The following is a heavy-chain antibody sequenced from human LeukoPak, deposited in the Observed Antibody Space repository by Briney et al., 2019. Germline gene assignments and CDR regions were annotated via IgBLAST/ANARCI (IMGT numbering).Heavy chain of an antibody. V-gene: IGHV4-59*01. CDR2: ISRSGDT. CDR1: GDSISSYA. J-gene: IGHJ3*02. Sequence: PSQTLSLTCGVSGDSISSYAWSWIWRRPGRGLGRIGDISRSGDTNYSPSLKSRLTISVDMSKNQFSLKLRSVTAADTAVYYCAKDRGGGRDAFDIWGQGTVVTVSS. CDR3: AKDRGGGRDAFDI. D-gene: IGHD3-10*01.